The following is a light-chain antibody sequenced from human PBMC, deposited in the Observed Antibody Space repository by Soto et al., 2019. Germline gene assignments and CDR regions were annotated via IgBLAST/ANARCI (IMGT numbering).Light chain of an antibody. V-gene: IGKV1-5*01. CDR1: QSISSW. J-gene: IGKJ1*01. CDR3: QQYNTYSAP. CDR2: DAS. Sequence: DIQMTQSRSSLTASVGDRVSITCRASQSISSWLAWYQQKPGKAPKLLIYDASSLQSGVPSRFSGSGSGTEFTLTISSLQPDDFATYYCQQYNTYSAPFGQGTKVDIK.